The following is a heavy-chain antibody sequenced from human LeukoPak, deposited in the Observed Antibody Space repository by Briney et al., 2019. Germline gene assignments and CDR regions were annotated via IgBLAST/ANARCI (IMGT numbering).Heavy chain of an antibody. Sequence: SETLSLTCSVSADSITMYYWTWLRQPPGKGLEWIGYVDHTGSTNFNPSLNGRVSISRDTTKNLFSLRLRSVTAADTAVYFCARGRVSSSTWYSTYYYYFYMDVWGKGTTVTVSS. CDR2: VDHTGST. CDR3: ARGRVSSSTWYSTYYYYFYMDV. V-gene: IGHV4-59*01. J-gene: IGHJ6*03. D-gene: IGHD1-1*01. CDR1: ADSITMYY.